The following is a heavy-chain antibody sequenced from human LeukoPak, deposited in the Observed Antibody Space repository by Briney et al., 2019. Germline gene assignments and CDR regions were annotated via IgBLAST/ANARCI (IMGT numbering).Heavy chain of an antibody. J-gene: IGHJ6*02. D-gene: IGHD1-7*01. V-gene: IGHV3-23*01. CDR1: GSTFSSYA. CDR2: ISGSGGST. Sequence: SGGSLRLSCAASGSTFSSYAMSWVRQAPGKGLEWVSSISGSGGSTNYADSVKGRFTISRDNSKNTLYLQMNSLRAEDTAVYYCAKDRRPTTSYYGMDVWGQGTTVTVSS. CDR3: AKDRRPTTSYYGMDV.